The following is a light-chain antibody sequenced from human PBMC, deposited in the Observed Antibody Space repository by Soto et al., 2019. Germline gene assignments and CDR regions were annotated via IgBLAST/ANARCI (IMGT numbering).Light chain of an antibody. V-gene: IGLV2-14*01. CDR3: SSYTSSSTLV. CDR2: EGC. CDR1: SRDVGGYHY. Sequence: SVLTKPAPVSGPPGQSLTISWSGTSRDVGGYHYDSWHQKPAGTAPQLIHYEGCHPSAGLSNRSSGSTSSTTAPLTISGLQAEDEADYYCSSYTSSSTLVFGAGTKVTVL. J-gene: IGLJ1*01.